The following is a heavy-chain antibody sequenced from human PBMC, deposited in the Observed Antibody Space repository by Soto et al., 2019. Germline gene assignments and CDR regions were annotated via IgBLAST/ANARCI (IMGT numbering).Heavy chain of an antibody. CDR3: ANSGGGSGDYYYGMDV. CDR1: GGSISSYY. CDR2: IYYSGST. Sequence: PSETLSLTCTVSGGSISSYYWSWIRQPPGKGLEWIGYIYYSGSTNYNPSLKSRVTISVDTSKNQFSLKLSSVTAADTAVYYCANSGGGSGDYYYGMDVWGQGTTVTVSS. V-gene: IGHV4-59*01. J-gene: IGHJ6*02. D-gene: IGHD3-16*01.